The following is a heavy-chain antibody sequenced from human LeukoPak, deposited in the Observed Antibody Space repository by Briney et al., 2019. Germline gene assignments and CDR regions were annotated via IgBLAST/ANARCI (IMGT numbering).Heavy chain of an antibody. V-gene: IGHV3-30-3*01. CDR2: ISYDGSNK. Sequence: PGGSLRLSCTGSGSTVSSSYMSWVRQTPGKGLEWVAVISYDGSNKYYADSVKGRFTISRDNSKNTLYLQMNSLRAEDTAVYYCARTYDSSAPFDYWGQGTLVTVSS. D-gene: IGHD3-22*01. CDR3: ARTYDSSAPFDY. J-gene: IGHJ4*02. CDR1: GSTVSSSY.